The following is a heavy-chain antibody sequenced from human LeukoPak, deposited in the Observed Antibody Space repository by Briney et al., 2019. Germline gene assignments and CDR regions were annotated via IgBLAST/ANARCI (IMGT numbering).Heavy chain of an antibody. Sequence: PSETLSLTCTVSGDSFSYFYWSWIRQPPGKGLEWIGYIYNSGSTNYNPSLKSRVTISLDTSKNQFSLKLSSVTAADTAVYYCARETSQKGAHYMDVWGKGTTITISS. D-gene: IGHD3-16*01. V-gene: IGHV4-59*01. CDR2: IYNSGST. J-gene: IGHJ6*03. CDR3: ARETSQKGAHYMDV. CDR1: GDSFSYFY.